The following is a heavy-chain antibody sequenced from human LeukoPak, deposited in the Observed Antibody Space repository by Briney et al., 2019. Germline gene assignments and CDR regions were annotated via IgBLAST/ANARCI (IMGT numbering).Heavy chain of an antibody. CDR2: INWHGTT. V-gene: IGHV3-43*01. CDR1: GFTFEDYT. Sequence: GGSLRLSCAASGFTFEDYTMHWVRQAPGKTLEWVSLINWHGTTYYTDSVEGRFTISRDNSKNSLYLQMDTLRREDTAFYYCVKDISYESSGSVFEYWGQGALVTVSS. CDR3: VKDISYESSGSVFEY. J-gene: IGHJ4*02. D-gene: IGHD3-22*01.